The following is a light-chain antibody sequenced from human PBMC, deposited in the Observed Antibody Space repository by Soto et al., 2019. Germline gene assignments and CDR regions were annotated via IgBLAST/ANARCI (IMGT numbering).Light chain of an antibody. J-gene: IGKJ5*01. CDR1: QSISSY. CDR2: GAS. CDR3: QQANSFPIT. V-gene: IGKV1-39*01. Sequence: DIQLTQSPSSLSASVGDRATITCRASQSISSYLNWYQRKPGKAPNLLIYGASNLHSGVPSRFSGSGSGTNFTLTISSLQPEDFATYYCQQANSFPITFGQGTRLENK.